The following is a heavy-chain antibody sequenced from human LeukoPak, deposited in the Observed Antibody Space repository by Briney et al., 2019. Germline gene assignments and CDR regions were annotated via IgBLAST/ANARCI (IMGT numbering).Heavy chain of an antibody. Sequence: ASVKVCCKASGYTFTSYGISWVRQAPGQGLEWMGWISAYNGNTNYAQKLQGRVTMTTDTSTSTAYMELRSLRSDDTAVYYCARATYDILTGRNWFDPWGQGTLVTVSS. CDR2: ISAYNGNT. CDR3: ARATYDILTGRNWFDP. J-gene: IGHJ5*02. CDR1: GYTFTSYG. D-gene: IGHD3-9*01. V-gene: IGHV1-18*01.